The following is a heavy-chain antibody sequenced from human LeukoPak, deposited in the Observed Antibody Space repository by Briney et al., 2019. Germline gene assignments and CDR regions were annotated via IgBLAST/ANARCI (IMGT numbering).Heavy chain of an antibody. V-gene: IGHV4-34*01. Sequence: SETLSLTCAVYGGSFSGYYWSWIRQPPGKGLEWIGEINHYGSTNYNPSLKSRITISVDTSKNQFSLNLSSVTAADTAIYYCAKGAGGFSYYNWFDPWGQGTLVTVSS. D-gene: IGHD5-18*01. CDR3: AKGAGGFSYYNWFDP. CDR2: INHYGST. CDR1: GGSFSGYY. J-gene: IGHJ5*02.